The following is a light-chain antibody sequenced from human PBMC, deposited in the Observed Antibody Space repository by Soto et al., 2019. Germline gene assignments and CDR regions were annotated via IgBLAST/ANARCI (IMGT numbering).Light chain of an antibody. CDR2: AAS. Sequence: DIQMTQSPSSVSAPVGARVTITCRPSQGVGSWLAWYQQKPGKAPKLLIFAASSLQSGVPSRFSGSGSGTDFTLTISSLQPEDVASYYCQQANSFPWTFGQGTEVEIK. J-gene: IGKJ1*01. CDR1: QGVGSW. V-gene: IGKV1-12*01. CDR3: QQANSFPWT.